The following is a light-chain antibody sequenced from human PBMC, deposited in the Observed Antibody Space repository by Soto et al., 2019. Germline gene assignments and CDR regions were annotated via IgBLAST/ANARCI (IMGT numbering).Light chain of an antibody. J-gene: IGKJ3*01. CDR1: QDISNY. CDR2: AAS. V-gene: IGKV1-33*01. CDR3: QQYDNLPPFT. Sequence: DIQMTQSPSSLSASVGDRVTITCQASQDISNYLNWYQQKPGKAPKLLIYAASNLETGVPSRFSGIGSGTDFTFTISSLQPEDIATYYCQQYDNLPPFTFGPGTKVDIK.